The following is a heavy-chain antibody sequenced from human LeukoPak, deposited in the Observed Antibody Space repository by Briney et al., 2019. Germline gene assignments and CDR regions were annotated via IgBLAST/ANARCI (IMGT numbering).Heavy chain of an antibody. V-gene: IGHV1-24*01. CDR2: FDPEDGET. D-gene: IGHD2-2*02. CDR3: ATAGYCSSTSCYTVFHYGMDV. Sequence: ASVKVSCKVSGYTLTEFSMHWVRQAPGKGLEWMGGFDPEDGETIYAQKFQGRVTMTEDTSTDTAYMEPSSLRSEDTAVYYCATAGYCSSTSCYTVFHYGMDVWGQGTTVTVSS. CDR1: GYTLTEFS. J-gene: IGHJ6*02.